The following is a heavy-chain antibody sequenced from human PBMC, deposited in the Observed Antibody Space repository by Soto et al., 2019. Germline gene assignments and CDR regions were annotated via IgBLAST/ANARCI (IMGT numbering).Heavy chain of an antibody. CDR3: ARWWSGSRQGFDP. J-gene: IGHJ5*02. Sequence: QVQLQESGPGLVKPSQTLSLTCTVSGGSISSGDYYWSWIRQHPGKGLEWIGYIYYSGSTYYNPSLKSRVTIAVDTAKNQFSLKLSSVTAADTAGYYCARWWSGSRQGFDPWGQGTLVTASS. CDR2: IYYSGST. D-gene: IGHD3-3*01. V-gene: IGHV4-31*03. CDR1: GGSISSGDYY.